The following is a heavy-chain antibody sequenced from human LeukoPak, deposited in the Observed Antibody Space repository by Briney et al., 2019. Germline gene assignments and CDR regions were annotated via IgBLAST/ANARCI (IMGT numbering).Heavy chain of an antibody. D-gene: IGHD4-17*01. CDR2: IYSDGST. V-gene: IGHV3-66*01. Sequence: GGSLRLSCVGSGFSVSSDYMSWVRQAPGRGLEWVSIIYSDGSTYYANSVKGGFSIYRDSSKNTLYLQMNSLRGDDTAIYYCARDSGFSDYAYWGQGTQVTVSS. CDR3: ARDSGFSDYAY. J-gene: IGHJ4*02. CDR1: GFSVSSDY.